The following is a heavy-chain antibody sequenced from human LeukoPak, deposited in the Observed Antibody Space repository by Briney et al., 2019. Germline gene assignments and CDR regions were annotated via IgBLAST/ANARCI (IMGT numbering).Heavy chain of an antibody. CDR1: GGSISSGSYY. Sequence: PSETLSLTCTVSGGSISSGSYYWSWIRQPPGKGLEWIGYIYHSGSTYYNPSLKSRVTISVDRSKNQFSLKLSSVTAADTAVYYCAAKQNYGSALGAFDVWGQGTMVTVAS. CDR3: AAKQNYGSALGAFDV. J-gene: IGHJ3*01. D-gene: IGHD3-10*01. CDR2: IYHSGST. V-gene: IGHV4-30-2*01.